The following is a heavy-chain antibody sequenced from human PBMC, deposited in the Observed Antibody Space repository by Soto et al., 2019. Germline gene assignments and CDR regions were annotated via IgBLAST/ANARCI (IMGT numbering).Heavy chain of an antibody. J-gene: IGHJ4*02. CDR3: ERDADSSGLHY. D-gene: IGHD6-19*01. CDR1: GFTVSGMF. Sequence: PGGSLRLSCAASGFTVSGMFMNWVRQAPGKGLEWVSVIYPAGPTYYADSVKGRFTISRDNSKNTLFLQLNNLRAEDTAVYYCERDADSSGLHYWGQGILVTVYS. V-gene: IGHV3-53*01. CDR2: IYPAGPT.